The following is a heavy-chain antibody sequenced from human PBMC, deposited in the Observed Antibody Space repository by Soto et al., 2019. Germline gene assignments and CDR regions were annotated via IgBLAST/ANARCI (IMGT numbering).Heavy chain of an antibody. CDR3: AKVTYADYDPFDY. V-gene: IGHV3-23*01. CDR2: ISGSGGST. D-gene: IGHD4-17*01. J-gene: IGHJ4*02. Sequence: GSLRLSCAASGFTFSSYAMSWVRQAPGKGLEWVSAISGSGGSTYYADSVKGRFTISRDNSKDTLYLQMSSLRAEDTAVYYCAKVTYADYDPFDYWGQGTLVTVSS. CDR1: GFTFSSYA.